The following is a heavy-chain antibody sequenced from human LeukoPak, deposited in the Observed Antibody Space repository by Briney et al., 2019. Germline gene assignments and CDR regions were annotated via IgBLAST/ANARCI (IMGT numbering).Heavy chain of an antibody. CDR1: GYTFTGYY. J-gene: IGHJ5*02. V-gene: IGHV1-2*06. Sequence: ASVKVSCKASGYTFTGYYMHWVRQAPGQGLEWMGRINPNSGGTNYAQKFQGRVTMTRDTSISTAYMELSRLRSDDTAVYYCARDSNVSLWFGESDNWFDPWGQGTLVTVSS. CDR2: INPNSGGT. CDR3: ARDSNVSLWFGESDNWFDP. D-gene: IGHD3-10*01.